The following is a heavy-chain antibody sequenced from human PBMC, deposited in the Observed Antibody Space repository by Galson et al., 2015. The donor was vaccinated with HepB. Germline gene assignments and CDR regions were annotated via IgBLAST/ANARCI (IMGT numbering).Heavy chain of an antibody. CDR3: ARDMPAYGLGHRTVGAFDI. J-gene: IGHJ3*02. Sequence: CAISGDSVSSNSAAWNWIRQSPSRGLEWLGRTYYRSKWYNDYAVSVKSRITINPDTSKNQFSLKLSSVTAADTAVYYCARDMPAYGLGHRTVGAFDIWGQGTMVTVSS. V-gene: IGHV6-1*01. CDR2: TYYRSKWYN. D-gene: IGHD2-2*01. CDR1: GDSVSSNSAA.